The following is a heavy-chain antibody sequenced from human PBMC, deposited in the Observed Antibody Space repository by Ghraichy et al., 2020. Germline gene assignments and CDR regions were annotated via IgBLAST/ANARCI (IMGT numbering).Heavy chain of an antibody. V-gene: IGHV2-26*01. Sequence: SGPTLVKPTETLTLTCTVSGFSLSNARMGVSWIRQPPGKALEWLAHIFSNDEKSYSTSLKSRLTISKDTSKSQVVLTMTNMDPVDTATYYCARTLYDSSGYLRPTCFDYLGQGTLVTGSS. CDR2: IFSNDEK. D-gene: IGHD3-22*01. J-gene: IGHJ4*02. CDR1: GFSLSNARMG. CDR3: ARTLYDSSGYLRPTCFDY.